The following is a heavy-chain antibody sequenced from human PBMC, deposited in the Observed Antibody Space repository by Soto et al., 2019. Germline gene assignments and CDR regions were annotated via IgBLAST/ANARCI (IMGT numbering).Heavy chain of an antibody. V-gene: IGHV3-21*01. J-gene: IGHJ4*02. CDR2: ISSSSSYI. CDR3: ARDRVLPYCSSTSCYNRVFAY. CDR1: GFTFSSYS. D-gene: IGHD2-2*01. Sequence: GGSLRLSCAASGFTFSSYSMNWVRQAPGKGLEWVSSISSSSSYIYYADSVKGRFTISRDNAKNSLYLQMNSLRAEDTAVYYCARDRVLPYCSSTSCYNRVFAYSAQGTLVLGSS.